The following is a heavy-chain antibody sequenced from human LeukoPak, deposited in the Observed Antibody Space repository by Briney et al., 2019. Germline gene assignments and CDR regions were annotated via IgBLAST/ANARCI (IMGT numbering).Heavy chain of an antibody. V-gene: IGHV4-59*01. CDR2: IYYSGST. D-gene: IGHD1-26*01. CDR1: GGSISSYY. CDR3: ARVRPEHSGSYYNHDAFDI. J-gene: IGHJ3*02. Sequence: PSETLSLTCTVSGGSISSYYWSWIRQPPGKGLEWIGYIYYSGSTNYNPSLKSRVTISVGTSKNQFSLKLSSVTAADTAVYYCARVRPEHSGSYYNHDAFDIWGQGTMVTVSS.